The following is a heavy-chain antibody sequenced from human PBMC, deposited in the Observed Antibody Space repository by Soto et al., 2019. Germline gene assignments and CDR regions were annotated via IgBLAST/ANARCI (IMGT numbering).Heavy chain of an antibody. CDR3: ARVADCTYSSNGNGRAAFDM. J-gene: IGHJ3*02. CDR2: INRDGSTI. CDR1: GFTLSSHW. V-gene: IGHV3-74*01. D-gene: IGHD6-13*01. Sequence: EVQLVESGGGLAQPGGSLRLSCAASGFTLSSHWMHWVRQAPGKGLVWVSRINRDGSTINYDDSVRGRYTISRDNAKNTLSLQMNSLRAEDTAGYYCARVADCTYSSNGNGRAAFDMWGQGTMVTVSS.